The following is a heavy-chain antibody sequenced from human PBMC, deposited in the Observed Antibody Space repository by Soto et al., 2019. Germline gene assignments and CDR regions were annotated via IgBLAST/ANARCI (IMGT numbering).Heavy chain of an antibody. V-gene: IGHV3-74*01. J-gene: IGHJ4*02. CDR3: ARASTYYDFWSGYPGEKYYFDY. CDR1: GFTFSSYW. Sequence: VQLVESGGGLVQPGGSLRLSCAASGFTFSSYWMHWVRQAPGKGLVWVSRINRDGSSTSYADSVKGRFTISRDNAKNTLYLQMNSLRAEDTAVYYCARASTYYDFWSGYPGEKYYFDYWGQGTLVTVSS. D-gene: IGHD3-3*01. CDR2: INRDGSST.